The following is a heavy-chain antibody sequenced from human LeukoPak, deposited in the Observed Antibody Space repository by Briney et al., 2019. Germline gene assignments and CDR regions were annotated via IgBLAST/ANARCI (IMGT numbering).Heavy chain of an antibody. CDR3: ARDYDAFPAATTTYYFDY. V-gene: IGHV3-30*04. Sequence: GRSLRLSCAASGFTFSSYAMHWVRQAPGKGLEWVAVISYDGSNKYYADSVKGPFTISRDNSKNTLYLQMNSLRAEDTAVYYCARDYDAFPAATTTYYFDYWGQRTLVTVSS. CDR1: GFTFSSYA. J-gene: IGHJ4*02. CDR2: ISYDGSNK. D-gene: IGHD2-15*01.